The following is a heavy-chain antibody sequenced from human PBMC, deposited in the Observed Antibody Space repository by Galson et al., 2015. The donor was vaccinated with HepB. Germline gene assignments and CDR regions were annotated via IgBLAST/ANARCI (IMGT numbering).Heavy chain of an antibody. D-gene: IGHD2-15*01. V-gene: IGHV3-53*04. CDR1: GFTVSSNY. J-gene: IGHJ6*02. Sequence: SLRLSCAASGFTVSSNYMSWVRQAPGKGLEWVSVIYSGGSTYYADSVKGRFTISRHNSKNTLYLQMNSLRAEDTAVYYCAGCYSAYYYYGMDVWGQGTTVTVSS. CDR2: IYSGGST. CDR3: AGCYSAYYYYGMDV.